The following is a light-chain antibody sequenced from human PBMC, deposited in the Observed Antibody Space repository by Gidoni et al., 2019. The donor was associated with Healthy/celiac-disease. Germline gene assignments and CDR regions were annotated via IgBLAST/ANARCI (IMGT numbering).Light chain of an antibody. J-gene: IGKJ3*01. V-gene: IGKV4-1*01. Sequence: IVMTQSPDSLAVSLGERATINCKSSQSVLYSSNNKNYLAWYQQKPGQPPKLLIYWASTRESGVPDRFSGSGSGTDFTLTISSLQAEDVAVYYCQQYYSSFTFGPGTKVDIK. CDR3: QQYYSSFT. CDR2: WAS. CDR1: QSVLYSSNNKNY.